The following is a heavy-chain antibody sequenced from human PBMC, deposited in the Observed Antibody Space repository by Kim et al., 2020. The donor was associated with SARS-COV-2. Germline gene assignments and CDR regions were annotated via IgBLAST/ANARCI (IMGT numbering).Heavy chain of an antibody. CDR3: ARRRSVSLDY. D-gene: IGHD3-3*01. V-gene: IGHV6-1*01. CDR1: GDSVSSNSVT. CDR2: TYYRSKWYN. Sequence: SQTLSLTCVISGDSVSSNSVTWNWIRQSPSRGLEWLGRTYYRSKWYNEYEVSVKSRMTINPDTSENQFSLQLNSVTPEDTAVYYCARRRSVSLDYWGQGILVTVSS. J-gene: IGHJ4*02.